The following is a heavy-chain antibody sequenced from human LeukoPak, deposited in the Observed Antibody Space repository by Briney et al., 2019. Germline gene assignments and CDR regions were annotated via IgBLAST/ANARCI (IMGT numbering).Heavy chain of an antibody. CDR1: GGSISSSXYY. CDR2: XYYSGST. D-gene: IGHD3-10*01. Sequence: ETXXXTXTVSGGSISSSXYYWXWLRQPPXXXXXGIXSXYYSGSTYYNPSLKSRITISVDTSKNQFSLKLSSVTAADTAVYYCARLLRVIGGLPDAFDIWGQGTMVTVSS. J-gene: IGHJ3*02. CDR3: ARLLRVIGGLPDAFDI. V-gene: IGHV4-39*01.